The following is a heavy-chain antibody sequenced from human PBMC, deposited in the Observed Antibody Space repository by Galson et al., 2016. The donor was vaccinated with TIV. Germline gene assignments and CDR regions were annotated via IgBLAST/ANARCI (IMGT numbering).Heavy chain of an antibody. CDR1: EFTFSNYA. Sequence: SLRLSCAASEFTFSNYAMNWVRQAPGKGLEWVSGISSNSVYLGYADSVKGRFTISRDNAKNSLDLQMNSLRPEDTALYYCAKGRGYSYGYPQDYYFGMDVWGQGTSVTVSS. D-gene: IGHD5-18*01. CDR3: AKGRGYSYGYPQDYYFGMDV. J-gene: IGHJ6*02. V-gene: IGHV3-9*01. CDR2: ISSNSVYL.